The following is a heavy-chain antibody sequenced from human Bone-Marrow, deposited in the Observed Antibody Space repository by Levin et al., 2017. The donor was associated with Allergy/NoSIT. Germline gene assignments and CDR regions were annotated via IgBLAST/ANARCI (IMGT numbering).Heavy chain of an antibody. J-gene: IGHJ3*02. D-gene: IGHD6-25*01. CDR2: ITWHGVTV. CDR3: AKHLRWGAASAHYAFDI. V-gene: IGHV3-9*01. CDR1: GFTFEDYA. Sequence: SLKISCAASGFTFEDYAMHWVRQAPGKGLEWVSGITWHGVTVGYVDSVKGRVTISRDDANNSLYLQMNSLRAEDTALYYCAKHLRWGAASAHYAFDIWGQGTLVTVSS.